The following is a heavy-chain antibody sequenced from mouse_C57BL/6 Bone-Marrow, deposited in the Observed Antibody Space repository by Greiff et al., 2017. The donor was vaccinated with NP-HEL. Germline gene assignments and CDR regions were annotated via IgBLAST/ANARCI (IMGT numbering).Heavy chain of an antibody. D-gene: IGHD2-2*01. J-gene: IGHJ4*01. CDR3: AREGRLSYYAMDY. V-gene: IGHV1-81*01. Sequence: VQLQESGAELARPGASVKLSCKASGYTFTSYGISWVKQSTGQGLEWIGEIYPRSGNTYYNEKFKGKATLTADKSSSTAYMELRSLTSEDSAVYFCAREGRLSYYAMDYWGQGTSVTVSS. CDR2: IYPRSGNT. CDR1: GYTFTSYG.